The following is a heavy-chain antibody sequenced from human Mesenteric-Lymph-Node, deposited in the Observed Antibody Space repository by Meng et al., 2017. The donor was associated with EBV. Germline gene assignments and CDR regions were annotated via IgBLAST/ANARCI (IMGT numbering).Heavy chain of an antibody. CDR3: ARGTVAGTHLDY. CDR2: IYHSGST. CDR1: GLDSSSSNW. D-gene: IGHD6-19*01. J-gene: IGHJ4*02. Sequence: QVRLQGSGTGVVMPSGSVDRICCGSGLDSSSSNWLSWVRTPHGKGLEWIGEIYHSGSTKYNPSLKSSVTISVDKSKNQFYLKLSSVTAADTAVYYCARGTVAGTHLDYWAQGTLVTVSS. V-gene: IGHV4-4*02.